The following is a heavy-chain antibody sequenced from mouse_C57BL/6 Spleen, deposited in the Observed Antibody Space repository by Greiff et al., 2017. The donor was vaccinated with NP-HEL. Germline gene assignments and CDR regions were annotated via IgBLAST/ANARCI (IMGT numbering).Heavy chain of an antibody. Sequence: QVQLQQSGAELVRPGASVKLSCKASGYTFTDYYINWVKQRPGQGLEWIARIYPGSGNTYYNEKFKGKATLTAEKSSSTAYMQLSSLTSEDSAVYFCARSDYNYYGPWGQGTTLTVSS. CDR2: IYPGSGNT. D-gene: IGHD1-1*01. V-gene: IGHV1-76*01. J-gene: IGHJ2*01. CDR3: ARSDYNYYGP. CDR1: GYTFTDYY.